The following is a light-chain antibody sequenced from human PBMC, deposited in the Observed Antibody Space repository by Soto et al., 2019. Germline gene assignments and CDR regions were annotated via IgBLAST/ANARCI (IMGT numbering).Light chain of an antibody. CDR1: LSLSKS. CDR3: QQRSSWPLA. CDR2: GAS. Sequence: EIVLTQSPATLSLSPGERATLSCRASLSLSKSLVWYQQKPGQAPRLLIDGASNRATGIPARFSGSGSGTDFTLTISILEPEDFAVYFCQQRSSWPLAFGGGTKVDI. V-gene: IGKV3-11*01. J-gene: IGKJ4*02.